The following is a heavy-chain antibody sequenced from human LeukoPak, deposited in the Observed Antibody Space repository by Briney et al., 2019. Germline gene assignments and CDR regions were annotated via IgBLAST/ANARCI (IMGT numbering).Heavy chain of an antibody. Sequence: GASVKVSCKASGYTFTDYYMHWVRPAPGQGLEWMGWINPNSGDTNYAQKFQGRVTMARDTSISTAYMELSRLRSDDTAVYYCARAGLVVIPDIWGQGTLVTVSS. CDR3: ARAGLVVIPDI. V-gene: IGHV1-2*02. D-gene: IGHD2-8*02. CDR2: INPNSGDT. CDR1: GYTFTDYY. J-gene: IGHJ4*02.